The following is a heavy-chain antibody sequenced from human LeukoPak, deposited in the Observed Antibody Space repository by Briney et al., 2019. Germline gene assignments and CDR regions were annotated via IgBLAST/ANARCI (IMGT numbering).Heavy chain of an antibody. CDR1: GDSIRSINW. CDR3: ARVGYGLDF. Sequence: SETLSLTCAVSGDSIRSINWWSWVRQPPGKGLEWIGEIYHNGSTKYNPSLKSRVTISVDKSKNQFSLNMTSVTVADTAVYYCARVGYGLDFWGQGTLVTVSS. D-gene: IGHD5-18*01. V-gene: IGHV4-4*02. J-gene: IGHJ4*02. CDR2: IYHNGST.